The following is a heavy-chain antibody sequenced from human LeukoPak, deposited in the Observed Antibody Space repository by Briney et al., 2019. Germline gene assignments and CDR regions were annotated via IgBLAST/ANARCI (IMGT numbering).Heavy chain of an antibody. CDR1: GFTFSSYW. CDR2: IRGGGRER. Sequence: GGSLRLSCAAPGFTFSSYWMTWVRQAPGKGLEWVANIRGGGRERFYVGYLKGRFTIASDNAKHSLYLQMNSLRVDDTAVYYCVREGPPQGRPWSGWSPFDFWGQGILVTVSS. V-gene: IGHV3-7*01. D-gene: IGHD3-3*01. J-gene: IGHJ4*02. CDR3: VREGPPQGRPWSGWSPFDF.